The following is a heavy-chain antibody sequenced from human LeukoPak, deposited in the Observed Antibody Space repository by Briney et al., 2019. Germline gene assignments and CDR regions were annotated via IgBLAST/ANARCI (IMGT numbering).Heavy chain of an antibody. CDR3: ARRSRTDAFDI. CDR2: ISYSGNT. D-gene: IGHD2-15*01. Sequence: SETLSLTCTVSGGSISNYYWTWIRQPPGKGLEWIGFISYSGNTNYNPSLKSRVTISLDTSKNQFSLKLSSVTAADTAVYYCARRSRTDAFDIWGQGTMVTVSS. CDR1: GGSISNYY. V-gene: IGHV4-59*12. J-gene: IGHJ3*02.